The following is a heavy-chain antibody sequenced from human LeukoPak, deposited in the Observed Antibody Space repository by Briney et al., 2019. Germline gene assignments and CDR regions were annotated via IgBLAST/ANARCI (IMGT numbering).Heavy chain of an antibody. Sequence: GGSLRLSCAASGFTFSNYAMTWVRQAPGKGLEWVSTISDGGAATYYADSVKGRSTISRDNSKNTLSLQMNSLRAEDTAVYYCAKALNVLVPSTSRWFDPWGQGTLVTVSS. D-gene: IGHD2-2*01. J-gene: IGHJ5*02. CDR1: GFTFSNYA. V-gene: IGHV3-23*01. CDR3: AKALNVLVPSTSRWFDP. CDR2: ISDGGAAT.